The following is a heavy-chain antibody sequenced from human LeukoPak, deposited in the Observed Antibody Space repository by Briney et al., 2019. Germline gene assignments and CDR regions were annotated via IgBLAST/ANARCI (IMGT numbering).Heavy chain of an antibody. Sequence: GGSLRLSCAASGFTFSSYAMHWVRQAPGKGLEYVSAISSNGGSTYYANSVKGRFTISRDNSKNTLYLRMGSLRAEDMAVYYCALGYCSSTSCSWGVYWGQGTLVTVSS. CDR3: ALGYCSSTSCSWGVY. J-gene: IGHJ4*02. D-gene: IGHD2-2*01. CDR1: GFTFSSYA. CDR2: ISSNGGST. V-gene: IGHV3-64*01.